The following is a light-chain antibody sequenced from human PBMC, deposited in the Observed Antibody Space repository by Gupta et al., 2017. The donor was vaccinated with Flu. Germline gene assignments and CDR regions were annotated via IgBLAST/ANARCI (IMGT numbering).Light chain of an antibody. J-gene: IGKJ2*01. CDR2: AAS. V-gene: IGKV1-39*01. Sequence: QMTQSPSSLSASVGDRVTITCRASQSVSRYFNWYQQKPGKVPKLLIYAASSLQSGVPSRFSGSGSGTDFTLTISSLQPEDFATYYCQQSYTTPYTFGQGTKMDIK. CDR1: QSVSRY. CDR3: QQSYTTPYT.